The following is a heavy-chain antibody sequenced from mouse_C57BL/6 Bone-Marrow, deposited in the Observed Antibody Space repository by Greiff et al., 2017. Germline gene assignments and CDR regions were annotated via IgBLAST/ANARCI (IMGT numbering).Heavy chain of an antibody. J-gene: IGHJ2*01. D-gene: IGHD1-1*01. Sequence: VQLQQSGPGLVKPSQSLSLTCSVTGYSITSGYYWNWIRQFPGNKLEWMGYISYDGSNNYNPSLKNRITITRDTSNNQFFLKLNSVTTEDTATYDGARAHYYGSSDYDYWGQGTTLTVSS. CDR1: GYSITSGYY. CDR3: ARAHYYGSSDYDY. CDR2: ISYDGSN. V-gene: IGHV3-6*01.